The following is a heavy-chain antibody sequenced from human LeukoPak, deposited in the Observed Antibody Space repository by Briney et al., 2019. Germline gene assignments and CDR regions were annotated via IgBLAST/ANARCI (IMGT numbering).Heavy chain of an antibody. V-gene: IGHV3-9*01. CDR3: AKGGDHYFEYYFDY. J-gene: IGHJ4*02. D-gene: IGHD6-6*01. CDR1: RFTFDDYA. CDR2: ISWNSGSI. Sequence: GGSLRLSCAASRFTFDDYAMHWVRQAPGKGLEWVSGISWNSGSIGYADSVKGRFTISRDNAKNSLYLQMNSLRAEDTALYYCAKGGDHYFEYYFDYWGQGTLVTVSS.